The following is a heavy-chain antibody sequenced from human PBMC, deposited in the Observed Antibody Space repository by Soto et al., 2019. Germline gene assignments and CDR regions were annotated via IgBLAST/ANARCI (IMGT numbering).Heavy chain of an antibody. V-gene: IGHV1-18*01. J-gene: IGHJ6*02. CDR2: ISTYNGDT. D-gene: IGHD2-15*01. CDR3: ARAGAAPYYYYGMDV. CDR1: GYTFSTSG. Sequence: QVQLVQSGAEVRKPGASVKVSCKASGYTFSTSGMSWLRQAPGQGLEWMGWISTYNGDTNDAPKFQDRVTMTSDTSTSTGDMKLRSLRSDDTAVYYCARAGAAPYYYYGMDVWGQGTRVTVSS.